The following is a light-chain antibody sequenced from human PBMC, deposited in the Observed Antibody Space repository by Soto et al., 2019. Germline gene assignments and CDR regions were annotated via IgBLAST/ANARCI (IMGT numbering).Light chain of an antibody. CDR3: QQYNNWPQT. Sequence: EIVMTQSPATLSVSPGERATLSCRASQSVSSNLAWYQQKPGQAPRLLIYGASTRATGIPARFSGSGSGTEFTLTISSLQSEDFVVYYCQQYNNWPQTFGPGTKVDIK. V-gene: IGKV3-15*01. J-gene: IGKJ3*01. CDR1: QSVSSN. CDR2: GAS.